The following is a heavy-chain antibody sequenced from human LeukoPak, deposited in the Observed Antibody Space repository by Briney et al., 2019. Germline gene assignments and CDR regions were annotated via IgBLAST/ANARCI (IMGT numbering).Heavy chain of an antibody. CDR1: GYTFTGYY. CDR2: INPNSGGT. V-gene: IGHV1-2*02. Sequence: ASVKVSCKASGYTFTGYYMHWVRQAPGQGLEWMGWINPNSGGTNYAQKFQGRVTMTRDTSTSTAYMELSRLRSDDTAVYYCARVHSGSYRGGYFDYWGQGTLVTVSS. CDR3: ARVHSGSYRGGYFDY. J-gene: IGHJ4*02. D-gene: IGHD1-26*01.